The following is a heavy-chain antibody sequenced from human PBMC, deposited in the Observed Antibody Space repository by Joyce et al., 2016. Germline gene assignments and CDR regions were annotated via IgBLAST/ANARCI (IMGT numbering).Heavy chain of an antibody. CDR3: AKRGFCSGGRCYSFHFHL. J-gene: IGHJ4*02. Sequence: QVQLVESGGGVGRPGGSLRLSCVASGFPFNERGMHWVRQAPGKGLEWVALITSDGIRQLYTDAVKGRFTISRDNSRNTVYLQMDSLRPDDTAVFYCAKRGFCSGGRCYSFHFHLWGQGTLVTVSA. CDR1: GFPFNERG. CDR2: ITSDGIRQ. V-gene: IGHV3-30*18. D-gene: IGHD2-15*01.